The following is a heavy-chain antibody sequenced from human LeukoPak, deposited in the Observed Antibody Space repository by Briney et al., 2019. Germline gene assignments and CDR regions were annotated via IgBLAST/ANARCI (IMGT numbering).Heavy chain of an antibody. Sequence: PGGSLRLSCEVSGLTFSNVWMHWVRQAPGQGLVWVSHINTAGSTVYADPVKGRFTISRDNAKNMVYLQMNSLRAEDTAVYYCASFRDTDNWGRGTMITVSS. D-gene: IGHD2-21*01. V-gene: IGHV3-74*01. CDR2: INTAGST. CDR1: GLTFSNVW. J-gene: IGHJ3*01. CDR3: ASFRDTDN.